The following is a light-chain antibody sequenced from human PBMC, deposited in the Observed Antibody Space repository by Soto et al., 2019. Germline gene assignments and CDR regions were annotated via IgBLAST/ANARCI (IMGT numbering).Light chain of an antibody. CDR2: GAS. CDR3: QQYGSSLFT. CDR1: QSVSSSY. J-gene: IGKJ3*01. Sequence: EMVLTQSPGTLSLSPGERATLSCRASQSVSSSYLAWYQQKLGQAPRLLIYGASSRATGIPDRFSGSGSGTDFTLTISRLEPEDFAVYYCQQYGSSLFTFGPGTKVDIK. V-gene: IGKV3-20*01.